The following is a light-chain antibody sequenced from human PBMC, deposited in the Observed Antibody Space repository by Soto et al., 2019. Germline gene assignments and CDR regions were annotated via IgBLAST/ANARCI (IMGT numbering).Light chain of an antibody. J-gene: IGKJ1*01. CDR2: GAS. Sequence: EIVLTQSPGTLSLSPGERATLSCRASQSVSSSYLAWYQQKPGQAPRLLIYGASSRATGIPDRFSGSGSGTDFPLTISRLEPDDFAVYYCQQYGGSPTWTFGQGTKVEIK. V-gene: IGKV3-20*01. CDR1: QSVSSSY. CDR3: QQYGGSPTWT.